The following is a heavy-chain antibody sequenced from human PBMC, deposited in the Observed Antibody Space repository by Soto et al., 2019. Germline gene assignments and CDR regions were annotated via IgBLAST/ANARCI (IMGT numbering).Heavy chain of an antibody. D-gene: IGHD6-19*01. CDR3: AREDHLAVARYYGMDV. Sequence: QVQLVQSGAEVKKPGSSVKVSCKASGGTFSSYAISWVRQAPGQGLEWMGGIIPIFGTANYAQKFQGRVTITADESTSTAYMELGSLRSEDTAVYYCAREDHLAVARYYGMDVWGQGTTVTVSS. V-gene: IGHV1-69*01. J-gene: IGHJ6*02. CDR2: IIPIFGTA. CDR1: GGTFSSYA.